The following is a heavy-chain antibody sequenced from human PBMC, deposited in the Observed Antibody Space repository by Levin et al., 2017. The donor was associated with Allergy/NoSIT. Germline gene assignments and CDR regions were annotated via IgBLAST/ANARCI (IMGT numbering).Heavy chain of an antibody. J-gene: IGHJ1*01. V-gene: IGHV4-34*01. CDR2: INHSGYT. CDR1: GGSFSGYY. D-gene: IGHD6-19*01. Sequence: TSETLSLTCAVYGGSFSGYYWSWIRQPPGKGLEWIGEINHSGYTYYNPSLKSRVTISVDTSKNHFSLKLTSVTAADTAVYYCARGGRAAVTGTRRGYFQYWGQGTLVTVSS. CDR3: ARGGRAAVTGTRRGYFQY.